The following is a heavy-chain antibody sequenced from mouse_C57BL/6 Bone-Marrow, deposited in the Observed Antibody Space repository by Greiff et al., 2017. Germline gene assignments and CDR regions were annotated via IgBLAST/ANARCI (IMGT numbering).Heavy chain of an antibody. J-gene: IGHJ2*01. CDR2: ISGGGGNT. CDR3: ARHDRTGPAY. D-gene: IGHD4-1*01. Sequence: EVKLMESGGGLVKPGGSLKLSCAASGFTFSSYTMSWVRQTPEKRLEWVATISGGGGNTYYPDSVKGRFTISRDNAKNTLYLQMSSLRSEDTALYYCARHDRTGPAYWGQGTTLTVSS. V-gene: IGHV5-9*01. CDR1: GFTFSSYT.